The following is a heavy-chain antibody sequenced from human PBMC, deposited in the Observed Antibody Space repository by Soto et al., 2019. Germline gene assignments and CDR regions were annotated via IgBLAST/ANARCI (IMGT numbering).Heavy chain of an antibody. Sequence: EVQLVESGGGLVQPGGSLRLSCAASGFTFSSIWMHWVRQAPGKGLVWVSGINSDGSTTSYADSVKGRFTISRDNDKKTLYLQMNSLPAADTAVYYCVRDIRWGQGTLVTVSS. CDR1: GFTFSSIW. J-gene: IGHJ4*02. CDR3: VRDIR. V-gene: IGHV3-74*01. CDR2: INSDGSTT.